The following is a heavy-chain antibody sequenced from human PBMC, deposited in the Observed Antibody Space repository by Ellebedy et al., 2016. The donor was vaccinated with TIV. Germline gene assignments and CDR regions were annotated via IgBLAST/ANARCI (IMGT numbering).Heavy chain of an antibody. D-gene: IGHD4-17*01. CDR3: ARRGSYGDYAVQINSWFDR. Sequence: GESLKISCAASGFSFRSYWMSWVRQAPGKGLAWVANIYQDGSDEYYVDSVKGRFTISRDNDNKALFLQMNSLRVEDTAVYYCARRGSYGDYAVQINSWFDRWGRGTLVTVSS. J-gene: IGHJ5*02. V-gene: IGHV3-7*01. CDR1: GFSFRSYW. CDR2: IYQDGSDE.